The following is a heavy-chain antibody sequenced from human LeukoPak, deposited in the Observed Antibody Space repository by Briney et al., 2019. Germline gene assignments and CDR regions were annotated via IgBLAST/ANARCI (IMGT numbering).Heavy chain of an antibody. CDR1: GYTFTGYY. CDR2: INPNSGGT. V-gene: IGHV1-2*02. D-gene: IGHD1-26*01. CDR3: AATPRYSGSSRFDY. Sequence: ASVKVSCKASGYTFTGYYMHWVRQAPGQGLEWMGWINPNSGGTNYAQKFQGRVTMTRDTSISTAYMELSRLRSDDTAVYYCAATPRYSGSSRFDYWGQGTLVTVSS. J-gene: IGHJ4*02.